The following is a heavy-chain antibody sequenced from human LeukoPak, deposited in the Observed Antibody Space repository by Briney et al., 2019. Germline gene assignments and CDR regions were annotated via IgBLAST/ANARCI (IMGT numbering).Heavy chain of an antibody. Sequence: ASVKVSCKASGYXFTGYYMHWVRQAPGQGLEWMGWINPNSGGTNYAQKFQGRVTMTRDTSISTAYMELSRLRSDDTAVYYCARDLGDIVVVVAATREDWFDPWGQGTLVTVSS. D-gene: IGHD2-15*01. J-gene: IGHJ5*02. CDR1: GYXFTGYY. V-gene: IGHV1-2*02. CDR2: INPNSGGT. CDR3: ARDLGDIVVVVAATREDWFDP.